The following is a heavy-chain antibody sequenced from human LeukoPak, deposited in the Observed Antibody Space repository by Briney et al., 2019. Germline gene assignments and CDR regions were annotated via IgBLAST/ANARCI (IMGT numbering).Heavy chain of an antibody. CDR3: ARGRDSSSSVVFYYYYMDV. V-gene: IGHV6-1*01. J-gene: IGHJ6*03. CDR1: GDSVSSNSAA. D-gene: IGHD6-6*01. CDR2: TYYRSKWYN. Sequence: PSQTLSLTCAISGDSVSSNSAAWNWIRQSPSRGLEWLGRTYYRSKWYNDYAVSVKSRITINPDTSKNQFSLQLNSVTPEDTAVYYCARGRDSSSSVVFYYYYMDVWGKGTTVTVSS.